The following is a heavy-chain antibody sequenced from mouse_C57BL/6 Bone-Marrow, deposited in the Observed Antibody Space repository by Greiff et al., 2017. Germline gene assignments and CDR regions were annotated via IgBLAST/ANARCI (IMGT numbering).Heavy chain of an antibody. V-gene: IGHV2-2*01. Sequence: VQRVESGPGLVQPSQSLSITCTVSGFSLTSYGVHWVRQSPGTGLEWLGVIWSGGSTDYNAAFISRLSISKDNSKSQVFFKMNSLQADDTAIYYWARKGTDWYCDVWGTGTTVTVSS. D-gene: IGHD3-1*01. CDR2: IWSGGST. CDR1: GFSLTSYG. CDR3: ARKGTDWYCDV. J-gene: IGHJ1*03.